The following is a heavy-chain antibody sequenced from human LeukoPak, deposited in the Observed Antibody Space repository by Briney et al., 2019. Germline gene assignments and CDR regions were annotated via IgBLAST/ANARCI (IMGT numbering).Heavy chain of an antibody. V-gene: IGHV4-34*01. CDR2: INHSGST. J-gene: IGHJ5*02. Sequence: SETLSLTCAVYGGSFSGYYWSWIRQPPGKGLEWIGEINHSGSTNYNPSLKNRVTISVDTSKNQFSLKLSSVTAADTAVYYCARDYGGNLGGWYNWFDPRGQGTLVTVSS. CDR1: GGSFSGYY. D-gene: IGHD4-23*01. CDR3: ARDYGGNLGGWYNWFDP.